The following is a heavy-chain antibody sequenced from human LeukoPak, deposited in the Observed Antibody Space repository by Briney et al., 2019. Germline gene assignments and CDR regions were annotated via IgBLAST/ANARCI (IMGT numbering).Heavy chain of an antibody. J-gene: IGHJ1*01. V-gene: IGHV3-23*01. D-gene: IGHD3-22*01. CDR2: ISGSGGST. Sequence: GGSLRLSCAASGFTFSSYAMSWVRQAPGKGLEWVSAISGSGGSTYYADSVKGRFTISRDNSKNTLYLQMNSLRAEDTAVYYCAKLVSGYTYAEYFRHWGQGTLVTVSS. CDR3: AKLVSGYTYAEYFRH. CDR1: GFTFSSYA.